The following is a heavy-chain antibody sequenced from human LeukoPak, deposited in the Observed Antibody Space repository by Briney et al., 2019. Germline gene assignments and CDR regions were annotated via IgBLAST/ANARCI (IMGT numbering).Heavy chain of an antibody. V-gene: IGHV3-30*18. Sequence: GGSLRLSCAASGFTFSSYGMHWVRQAPGKGLEWVAVISHDVRNKYYADSVKGRFTISRDNSKNTLFLQMNSLRAEDTAVYFCAKDTDYYDSSGYSYYFDYWGQGTLVTVSS. CDR2: ISHDVRNK. CDR1: GFTFSSYG. J-gene: IGHJ4*02. CDR3: AKDTDYYDSSGYSYYFDY. D-gene: IGHD3-22*01.